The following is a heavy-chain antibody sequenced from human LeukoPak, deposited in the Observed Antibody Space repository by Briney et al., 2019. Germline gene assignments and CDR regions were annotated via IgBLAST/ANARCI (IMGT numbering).Heavy chain of an antibody. CDR3: ARDRICSGGSCYSYYYYYGMDV. D-gene: IGHD2-15*01. CDR2: IIPIFGTA. Sequence: SVTVSCTASGGTFSVYAISWVRQAPGQGLEWMGGIIPIFGTANYAQKFQGRVTITADESTSTAYMELSSLRSEDTAVYYCARDRICSGGSCYSYYYYYGMDVWGQGTTVTVSS. J-gene: IGHJ6*02. CDR1: GGTFSVYA. V-gene: IGHV1-69*13.